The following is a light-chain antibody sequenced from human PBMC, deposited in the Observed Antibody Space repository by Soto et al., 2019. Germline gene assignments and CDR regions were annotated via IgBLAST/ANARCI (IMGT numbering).Light chain of an antibody. CDR2: GAS. J-gene: IGKJ4*01. CDR1: PSVRSGY. Sequence: EIVLTQSPGTLSLSPGERATLSCRASPSVRSGYFAWYQQKPGQAPRLLIVGASNRATGIPARFSGSGSGTDFTLTISSLEPEDFAVYYCQQRSNWPPRALTFGGGTKVEIK. V-gene: IGKV3-11*01. CDR3: QQRSNWPPRALT.